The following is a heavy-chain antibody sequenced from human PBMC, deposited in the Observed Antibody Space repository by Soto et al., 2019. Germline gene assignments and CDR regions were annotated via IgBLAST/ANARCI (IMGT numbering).Heavy chain of an antibody. Sequence: QVQLVQSGAEVKKPGSSVKVSCKASGGTFSSYAISWVRQAPGQGLEWMGGIIPIFGTANYAQKFRGRVTITADESTSTAYMELSSLRSEDTAVYYCARGPLSGYDLNYGMDVWGQGTTVTVSS. CDR2: IIPIFGTA. D-gene: IGHD5-12*01. CDR3: ARGPLSGYDLNYGMDV. CDR1: GGTFSSYA. J-gene: IGHJ6*02. V-gene: IGHV1-69*12.